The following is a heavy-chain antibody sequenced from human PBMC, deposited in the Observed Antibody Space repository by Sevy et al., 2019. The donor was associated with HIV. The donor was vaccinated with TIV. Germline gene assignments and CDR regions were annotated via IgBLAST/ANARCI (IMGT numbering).Heavy chain of an antibody. J-gene: IGHJ4*02. CDR2: IRSKANSYAT. CDR1: GFTFSGSA. Sequence: GGSLRLSCAASGFTFSGSAMHWVRQASGKGLEWVGRIRSKANSYATAYAASVKGRFTISRDDSKNTAYLQMNSLKTEDTAVYYCTSARWLQSPLFDYWGQGTLVTVSS. CDR3: TSARWLQSPLFDY. V-gene: IGHV3-73*01. D-gene: IGHD5-12*01.